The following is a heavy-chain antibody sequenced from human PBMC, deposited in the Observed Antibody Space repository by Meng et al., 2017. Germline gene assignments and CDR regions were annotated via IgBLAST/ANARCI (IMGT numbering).Heavy chain of an antibody. V-gene: IGHV1-2*06. Sequence: QVRLRQSGPEVKKPGASVKVSFKASVYTFASYWIQWVRQAPGQGLEWMGRIDPKSDNTHYAQKFQGRVTMTRDTSISTAYMELSGLRSDDTAVYYCARDEDISAAGYLLGDFWGQGTLVTVSS. CDR2: IDPKSDNT. D-gene: IGHD6-13*01. CDR1: VYTFASYW. J-gene: IGHJ4*02. CDR3: ARDEDISAAGYLLGDF.